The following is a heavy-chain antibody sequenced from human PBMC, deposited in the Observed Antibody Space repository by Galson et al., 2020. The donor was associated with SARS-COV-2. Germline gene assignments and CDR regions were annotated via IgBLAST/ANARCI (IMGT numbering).Heavy chain of an antibody. J-gene: IGHJ6*03. CDR2: NNPNSGGT. CDR3: ASGQQLTYYMDV. V-gene: IGHV1-2*02. D-gene: IGHD6-13*01. Sequence: ASVKVSCKASGYTFTTYYMLWVRHTTATGTSTMGGNNPNSGGTNYAQTFQGRVTMTRDTSISTAYMELSRLRSDDTAVYSCASGQQLTYYMDVWGKGTTFTVSS. CDR1: GYTFTTYY.